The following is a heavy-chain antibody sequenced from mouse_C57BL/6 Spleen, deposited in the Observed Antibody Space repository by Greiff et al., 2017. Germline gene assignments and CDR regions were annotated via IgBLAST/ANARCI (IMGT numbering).Heavy chain of an antibody. Sequence: QVHVKQSGAELVRPGASVTLSCKASGYTFTDYEMHWVKQTPVHGLEWIGAIDPETGGTAYNQKFKGKAILTADKSSSTAYMELRSLTSEDSAVYYCTRTLYYYGTSYYFDYWGQGTTLTVSS. CDR3: TRTLYYYGTSYYFDY. CDR1: GYTFTDYE. D-gene: IGHD1-1*01. CDR2: IDPETGGT. V-gene: IGHV1-15*01. J-gene: IGHJ2*01.